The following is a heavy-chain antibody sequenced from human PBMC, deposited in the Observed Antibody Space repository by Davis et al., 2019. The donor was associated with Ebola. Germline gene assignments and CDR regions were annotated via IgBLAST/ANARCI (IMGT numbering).Heavy chain of an antibody. CDR2: ISGSGGST. D-gene: IGHD6-13*01. J-gene: IGHJ4*02. Sequence: GESLKISCAASGFTFSSYAMSWVRQAPGKGLEWVSAISGSGGSTYYADSVKGRFTISRDNSKNTLYLQMNSLRAEDTAVYYCARDTAAGYWGQGTLVTVSS. CDR1: GFTFSSYA. V-gene: IGHV3-23*01. CDR3: ARDTAAGY.